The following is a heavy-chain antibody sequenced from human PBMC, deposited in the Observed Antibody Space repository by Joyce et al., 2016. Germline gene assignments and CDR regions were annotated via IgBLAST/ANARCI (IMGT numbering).Heavy chain of an antibody. J-gene: IGHJ4*02. CDR1: GFTFSKYG. CDR2: ISSSSTIK. V-gene: IGHV3-48*01. CDR3: ARDGRSSGGDY. D-gene: IGHD6-19*01. Sequence: EVQLVESGGGLVQPGGSLSFSCAASGFTFSKYGINWVGQAPGKGLEWVSYISSSSTIKQYADSVKGRFTISRDSAKNSLYLQMNSLRVEDTAVYYCARDGRSSGGDYWGQGTLVTVSS.